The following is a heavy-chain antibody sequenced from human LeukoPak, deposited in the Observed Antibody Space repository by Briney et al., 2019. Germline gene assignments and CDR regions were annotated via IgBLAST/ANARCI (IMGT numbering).Heavy chain of an antibody. CDR3: ARDPLRYFDFHRDAFDI. CDR2: IIPIFGTA. Sequence: GASVKVSCKASGGTFSSYAISWVRQAPGQGLEWMGGIIPIFGTANYAQKFQGRVTITADESTSTAYMELSSLRSEDTAVYYCARDPLRYFDFHRDAFDIWGQGTMVTVSS. J-gene: IGHJ3*02. CDR1: GGTFSSYA. V-gene: IGHV1-69*13. D-gene: IGHD3-9*01.